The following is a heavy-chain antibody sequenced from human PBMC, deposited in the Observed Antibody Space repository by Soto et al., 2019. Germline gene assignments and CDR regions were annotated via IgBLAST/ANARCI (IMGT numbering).Heavy chain of an antibody. J-gene: IGHJ5*01. D-gene: IGHD3-16*01. CDR3: ATDPGGPPLNRFDS. V-gene: IGHV4-34*01. CDR1: GGSFSGYY. CDR2: INHSGST. Sequence: ASETLSLTCAVYGGSFSGYYWSWIRQPPGKGLEWIGEINHSGSTNYNPSLKSRVTISVDTSKNQFSLKLSSVTAADTAVYYCATDPGGPPLNRFDSWGHGTLVTVSS.